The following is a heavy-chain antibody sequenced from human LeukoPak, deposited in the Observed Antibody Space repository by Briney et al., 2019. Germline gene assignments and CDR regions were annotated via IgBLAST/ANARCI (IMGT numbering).Heavy chain of an antibody. J-gene: IGHJ4*02. D-gene: IGHD2-2*01. Sequence: ASVKVSCKASGYTFTGYYMHWVRQAPGQGLEWMGWINPNSGGTNYAQKFQGRVTMTRDTSSSTAYTELSRLRSDDTAVYYCARDLGYCSSTSCQSSDYWGQGTLVTVSS. V-gene: IGHV1-2*02. CDR1: GYTFTGYY. CDR3: ARDLGYCSSTSCQSSDY. CDR2: INPNSGGT.